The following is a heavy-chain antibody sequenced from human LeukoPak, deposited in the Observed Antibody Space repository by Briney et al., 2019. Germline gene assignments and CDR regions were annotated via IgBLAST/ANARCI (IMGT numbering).Heavy chain of an antibody. D-gene: IGHD2-2*01. Sequence: ASVKVSCKASGYTFTGYYMHWVRQAPGQGLEWMGWINPNSGGTNYAQKFQGRVTMTRDTSISTAYMELSRLRSDDTAVYYCARSPTKRVPEDYWGQGTLVTASS. V-gene: IGHV1-2*02. CDR3: ARSPTKRVPEDY. CDR1: GYTFTGYY. CDR2: INPNSGGT. J-gene: IGHJ4*02.